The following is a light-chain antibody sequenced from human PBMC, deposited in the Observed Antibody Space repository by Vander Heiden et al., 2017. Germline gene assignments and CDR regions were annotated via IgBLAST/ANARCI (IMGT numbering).Light chain of an antibody. J-gene: IGLJ1*01. V-gene: IGLV3-1*01. CDR1: ELNDKY. CDR2: KDT. Sequence: SYALPQPPSVSVSPGQPASITCSGNELNDKYVCWYQQKPRQSPVLVIYKDTKRTSGRPARFSGSNSGTTATLTIGGTQAMDEDYYYCQAWDDSAAVFGTGTKVTVL. CDR3: QAWDDSAAV.